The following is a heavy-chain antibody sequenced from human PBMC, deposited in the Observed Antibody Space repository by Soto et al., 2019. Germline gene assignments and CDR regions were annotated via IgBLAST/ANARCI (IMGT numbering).Heavy chain of an antibody. CDR1: SESISSYY. D-gene: IGHD6-13*01. V-gene: IGHV4-59*01. J-gene: IGHJ4*02. CDR2: ISYSGST. CDR3: ARGTSWQLPFDY. Sequence: QVQLQESGPGLVKPSETLSLTCTVASESISSYYWSWIRQPPGKRLEWIGYISYSGSTDYNPSLKSRVIISGDTSKNQFSLKVSSVTAADTAVYYCARGTSWQLPFDYWGQGTLVTVSS.